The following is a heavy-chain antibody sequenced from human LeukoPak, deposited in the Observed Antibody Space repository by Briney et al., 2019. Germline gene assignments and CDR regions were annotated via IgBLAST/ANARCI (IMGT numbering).Heavy chain of an antibody. CDR1: GGSISSSSYY. J-gene: IGHJ5*02. CDR3: ARCGIAAAGRFDA. D-gene: IGHD6-13*01. CDR2: SYNGGST. Sequence: SETLSLTCTVSGGSISSSSYYCGWIRQTPGKGPEWIESSYNGGSTYDNPSLKSQDTISVDTAKNQFALKLSSVTAADTAVYYCARCGIAAAGRFDAWGQGTLVTVSS. V-gene: IGHV4-39*01.